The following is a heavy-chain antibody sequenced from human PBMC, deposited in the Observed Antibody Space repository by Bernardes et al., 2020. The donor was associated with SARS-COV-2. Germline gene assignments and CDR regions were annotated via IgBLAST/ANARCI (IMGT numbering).Heavy chain of an antibody. CDR3: ARHGQAPSF. CDR2: IGDAGSEK. D-gene: IGHD3-16*02. V-gene: IGHV3-7*05. CDR1: GFTFSDNW. Sequence: GGSLRLSCGASGFTFSDNWMTWVRQAPGKGLEWVANIGDAGSEKHYVDSVRGRFTISRDNTKNLLFLQMESLRADDTAVYYWARHGQAPSFWGQGTLVTVSS. J-gene: IGHJ4*02.